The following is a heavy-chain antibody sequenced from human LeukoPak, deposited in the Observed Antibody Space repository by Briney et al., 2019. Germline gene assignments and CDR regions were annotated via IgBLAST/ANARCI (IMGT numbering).Heavy chain of an antibody. V-gene: IGHV4-59*12. CDR3: TREGYDRSGYFLDF. CDR1: SGSMTDSC. J-gene: IGHJ4*02. D-gene: IGHD3-22*01. Sequence: PETLSLTCTVSSGSMTDSCWSWFRQAPGKGLEWLGFIYPHGRTEYYPPLKSRVTFSVDTSKKQASLRLSSVTASDTAVYYCTREGYDRSGYFLDFWGQGILVTVSS. CDR2: IYPHGRT.